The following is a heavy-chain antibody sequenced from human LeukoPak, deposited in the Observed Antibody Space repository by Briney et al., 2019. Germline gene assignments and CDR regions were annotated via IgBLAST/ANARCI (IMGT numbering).Heavy chain of an antibody. CDR1: GYTVTSYG. CDR2: IIPIFGTA. V-gene: IGHV1-69*13. CDR3: ARDHSSSWSNAFDI. Sequence: SVKVSCKASGYTVTSYGISWVRQAPGQGLEWMGGIIPIFGTANYAQKFQGRVTITADESTSTAYRELSSLRSEDTAVYYCARDHSSSWSNAFDIWGQGTMVTVSS. D-gene: IGHD6-13*01. J-gene: IGHJ3*02.